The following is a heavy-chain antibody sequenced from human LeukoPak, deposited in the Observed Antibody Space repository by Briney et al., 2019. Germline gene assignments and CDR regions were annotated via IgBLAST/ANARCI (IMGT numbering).Heavy chain of an antibody. V-gene: IGHV3-30-3*01. D-gene: IGHD6-19*01. CDR3: ARDGSGGGWRYFDY. J-gene: IGHJ4*02. CDR1: GFTFSSYA. Sequence: GGSLRLSCAASGFTFSSYAMYWVRHAPGKGLEWVGVISYDGSNKYYADSVKARLTISRDNSKNTLYLQMNSLRAEDTAVYYCARDGSGGGWRYFDYWGQGALVTVSS. CDR2: ISYDGSNK.